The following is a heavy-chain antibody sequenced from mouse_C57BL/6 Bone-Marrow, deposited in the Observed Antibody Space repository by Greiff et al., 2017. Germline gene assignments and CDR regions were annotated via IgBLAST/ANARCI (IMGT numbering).Heavy chain of an antibody. V-gene: IGHV5-16*01. J-gene: IGHJ1*03. CDR2: LNYDGSST. CDR1: GFTFSDYY. D-gene: IGHD1-1*01. Sequence: EVMLVESEGGLVQPGSSMKLSCTASGFTFSDYYMAWVRQVPEKGLEWVANLNYDGSSTYYLASLKSRFIISRDNAKNILYLQMISLKSEDTSTYYCASVITTVVAMDWYFDVWGTGTTVTVSS. CDR3: ASVITTVVAMDWYFDV.